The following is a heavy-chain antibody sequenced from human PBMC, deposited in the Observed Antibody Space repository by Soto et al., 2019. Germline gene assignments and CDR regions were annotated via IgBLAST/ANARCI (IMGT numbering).Heavy chain of an antibody. D-gene: IGHD2-15*01. V-gene: IGHV4-34*01. Sequence: QVQLQQWGAGLLKPSETLSLTCAVYGGSLSDYYWSWIRQPPGKGLEWIGEINHSGTTNYNPSLKSRVTISVDTSKNQFSLKLSSVTAADTAVYYCARGNGLGYCSGGSCYSPGWFGPWGQGTLVTVSS. J-gene: IGHJ5*02. CDR2: INHSGTT. CDR3: ARGNGLGYCSGGSCYSPGWFGP. CDR1: GGSLSDYY.